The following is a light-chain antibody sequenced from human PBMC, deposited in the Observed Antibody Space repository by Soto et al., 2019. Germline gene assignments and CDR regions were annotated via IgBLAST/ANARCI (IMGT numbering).Light chain of an antibody. V-gene: IGKV3-15*01. Sequence: EIVMTQSPVTLSVSPGERATLSCRASQNISRSLAWYQQKPGQGPSLLIYGTSTRAGGVPARFSGGGSGTEFTLTLTSLQSEDFSGYYCHQYNGWPRKFGQGTKVEI. CDR3: HQYNGWPRK. J-gene: IGKJ1*01. CDR2: GTS. CDR1: QNISRS.